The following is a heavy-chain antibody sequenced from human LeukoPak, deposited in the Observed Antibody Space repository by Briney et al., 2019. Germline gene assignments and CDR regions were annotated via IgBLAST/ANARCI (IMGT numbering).Heavy chain of an antibody. Sequence: GGSLRLSCAASGFTFSSYGMHWVRQAPGKGLEWVAFIRYDGSNKYYADSVKGRFTISRDNSKNTLYLQMNSLRAEDTAVHYCATITPDSSGYYAPFGYWGQGTLVTVSS. D-gene: IGHD3-22*01. V-gene: IGHV3-30*02. CDR2: IRYDGSNK. CDR1: GFTFSSYG. CDR3: ATITPDSSGYYAPFGY. J-gene: IGHJ4*02.